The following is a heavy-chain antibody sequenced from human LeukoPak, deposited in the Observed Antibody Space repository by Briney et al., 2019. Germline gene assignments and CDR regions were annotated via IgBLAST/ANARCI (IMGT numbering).Heavy chain of an antibody. CDR3: ARGVVVVTATTYNWFDP. V-gene: IGHV4-34*01. CDR1: GGSFSGYY. J-gene: IGHJ5*02. CDR2: INHSGST. Sequence: SETLSLTCAVYGGSFSGYYWSWIRQPPGKGLGWIGEINHSGSTNYNPSLKSRVTISVDTSKNQFSLKLSSVTAADTAVYYCARGVVVVTATTYNWFDPWGQGTLVTVSS. D-gene: IGHD2-21*02.